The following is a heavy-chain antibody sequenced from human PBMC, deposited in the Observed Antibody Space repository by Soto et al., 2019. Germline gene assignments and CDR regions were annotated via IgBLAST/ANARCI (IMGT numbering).Heavy chain of an antibody. D-gene: IGHD2-15*01. Sequence: SETLSLTCAIYGGSFRGYYWSWIRQPPGKGLEWIGEINHSGSTNYNPSLKSRVTISVDTSKNQFSLKLSSVTAADTAVYYCARAAPRYCSGGSCYSGRHYWGQGTLVTVS. J-gene: IGHJ4*02. CDR3: ARAAPRYCSGGSCYSGRHY. V-gene: IGHV4-34*01. CDR2: INHSGST. CDR1: GGSFRGYY.